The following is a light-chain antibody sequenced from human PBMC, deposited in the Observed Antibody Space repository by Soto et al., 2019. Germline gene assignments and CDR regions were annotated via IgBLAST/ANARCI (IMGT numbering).Light chain of an antibody. CDR2: EVN. CDR3: SSYTSSSTQV. Sequence: QSALTQPASVSGSPGQSITISCTGTSSDVGGYNYVSWYQQHPGKVPKLMIYEVNNRPSGVSNRLSGSKSGNTASLTISGLQAEDEADYYCSSYTSSSTQVLGGGTKLTVL. J-gene: IGLJ3*02. CDR1: SSDVGGYNY. V-gene: IGLV2-14*01.